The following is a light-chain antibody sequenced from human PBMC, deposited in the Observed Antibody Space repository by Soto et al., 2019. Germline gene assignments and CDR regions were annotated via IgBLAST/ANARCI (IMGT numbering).Light chain of an antibody. J-gene: IGKJ5*01. V-gene: IGKV1-33*01. CDR2: DAS. CDR1: QDIRYY. CDR3: QHYNSIPIT. Sequence: DIQMTQSPSSLSASLGDRVTITCQASQDIRYYLNWYQQKTGQAPTILIYDASQLETGVPSRFSGSRSWTNYTFIINSLQPEDIGTYYCQHYNSIPITFGQGTRLDIK.